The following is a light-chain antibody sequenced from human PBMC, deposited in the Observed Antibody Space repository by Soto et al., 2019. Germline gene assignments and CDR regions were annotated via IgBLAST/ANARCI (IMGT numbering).Light chain of an antibody. V-gene: IGKV1-5*01. J-gene: IGKJ2*01. CDR2: DAS. CDR1: QTTNTW. CDR3: QQYISYPYT. Sequence: GDRVTITCRASQTTNTWLAWYQQKPGTAPKLLIYDASSLEGGVPSRFSASGSWTEFTLTISSLQPDDLATYYCQQYISYPYTFGQGTKVEIK.